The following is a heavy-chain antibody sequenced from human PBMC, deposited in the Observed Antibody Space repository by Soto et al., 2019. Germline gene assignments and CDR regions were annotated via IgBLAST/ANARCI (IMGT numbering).Heavy chain of an antibody. Sequence: PVGSLRLSCAASGFTFSSYGMHWVRQAPGKGLEWVAVIWYDGSNKYYADSVKGRFTISRDNSKNTLYLQMNSLRAEDTAVYYCARAYAGGSYGEVYYGMDVWGQGTTVTVSS. CDR2: IWYDGSNK. V-gene: IGHV3-33*01. CDR1: GFTFSSYG. CDR3: ARAYAGGSYGEVYYGMDV. J-gene: IGHJ6*02. D-gene: IGHD5-18*01.